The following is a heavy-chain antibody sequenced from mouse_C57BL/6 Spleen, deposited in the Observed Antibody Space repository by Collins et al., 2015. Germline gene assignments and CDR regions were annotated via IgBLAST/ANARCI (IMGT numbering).Heavy chain of an antibody. CDR1: GYTFTSYW. CDR2: IYPGSGST. CDR3: ARRGYSNYLAWFAY. D-gene: IGHD2-5*01. J-gene: IGHJ3*01. Sequence: QVQLQQPGAELVKPGASVKMSCKASGYTFTSYWITWVKQRPGQGLEWIGDIYPGSGSTNYNEKFKSKATLTVDTSSSTAYMQLSSLTSEDSAVYYCARRGYSNYLAWFAYWGQGTLVTVSA. V-gene: IGHV1-55*01.